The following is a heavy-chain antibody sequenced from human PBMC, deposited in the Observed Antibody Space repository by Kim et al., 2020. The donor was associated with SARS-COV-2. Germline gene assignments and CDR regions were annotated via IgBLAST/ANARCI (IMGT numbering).Heavy chain of an antibody. CDR1: GFTFSSYA. CDR3: VKWDSSSWYSRREYYYYGMDV. CDR2: ISSNGGST. Sequence: GGSLRLSCSASGFTFSSYAMHWVRQAPGKGLEYVSAISSNGGSTYYADSVKGRFTISRDNSKNTLYLQMSSLRAEDTAVYYCVKWDSSSWYSRREYYYYGMDVWGQGTTVTVSS. V-gene: IGHV3-64D*06. J-gene: IGHJ6*02. D-gene: IGHD6-13*01.